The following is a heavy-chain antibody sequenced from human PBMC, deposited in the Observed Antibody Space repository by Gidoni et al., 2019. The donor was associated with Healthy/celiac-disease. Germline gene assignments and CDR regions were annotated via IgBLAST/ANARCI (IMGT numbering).Heavy chain of an antibody. V-gene: IGHV3-23*01. CDR2: ISGSGGST. CDR1: GFTFSSYA. Sequence: EVQLLESGGGLVQPGGSLRLSCAASGFTFSSYAMSWVRQAPGKGLEWVSAISGSGGSTYYADSVKGRFTISRDNSKNTLYLQMNSLRAEDTAVYYCASPKYGGYRILSQFDYWGQGTLVTVSS. J-gene: IGHJ4*02. D-gene: IGHD5-12*01. CDR3: ASPKYGGYRILSQFDY.